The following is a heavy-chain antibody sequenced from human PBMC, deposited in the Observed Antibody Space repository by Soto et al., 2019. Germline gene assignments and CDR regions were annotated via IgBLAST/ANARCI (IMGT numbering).Heavy chain of an antibody. Sequence: GESLKISCKGSGYSFTSYWISWVRQMPGKGLEWMGRIDPSDSYTNYSPSFQGHVTISADKSISTAYLQRSSLKASDTAMYYCARLYYYDSSGYYYYYYGMDVWGQGTTVTVSS. V-gene: IGHV5-10-1*01. J-gene: IGHJ6*02. CDR1: GYSFTSYW. CDR2: IDPSDSYT. D-gene: IGHD3-22*01. CDR3: ARLYYYDSSGYYYYYYGMDV.